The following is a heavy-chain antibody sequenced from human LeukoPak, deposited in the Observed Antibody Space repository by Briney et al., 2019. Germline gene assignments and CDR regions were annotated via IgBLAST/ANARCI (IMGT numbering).Heavy chain of an antibody. CDR2: IYYSGVT. CDR3: ARDSPSVRFLEWLPRGAYYYYMDV. D-gene: IGHD3-3*01. CDR1: GGSINGYS. J-gene: IGHJ6*03. V-gene: IGHV4-59*12. Sequence: PSETLSLTCSVSGGSINGYSWSWIRQPPGKGLEWIGSIYYSGVTNYNPSLKSRVSVSVDTSKNQFSLKLSSVTAADTAVYYCARDSPSVRFLEWLPRGAYYYYMDVWGKGTTVTVSS.